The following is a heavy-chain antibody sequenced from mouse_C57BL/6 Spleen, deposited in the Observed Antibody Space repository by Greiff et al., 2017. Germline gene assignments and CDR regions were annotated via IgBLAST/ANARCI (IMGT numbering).Heavy chain of an antibody. V-gene: IGHV1-85*01. CDR1: GYTFTSYD. D-gene: IGHD1-1*01. CDR3: ARSGDYGSSPWFAY. Sequence: VMLVESGPELVKPGASVKLSCKASGYTFTSYDINWVKQRPGQGLEWIGWIYPRDGSTKYNEKFKGKATLTVDTSSSTAYMELHSLTSEDSAVYFCARSGDYGSSPWFAYWGQGTLVTVSA. CDR2: IYPRDGST. J-gene: IGHJ3*01.